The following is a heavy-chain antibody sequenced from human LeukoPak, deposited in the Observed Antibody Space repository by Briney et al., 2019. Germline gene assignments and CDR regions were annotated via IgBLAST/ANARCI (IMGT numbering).Heavy chain of an antibody. Sequence: PSETLSLTCAVYGGSFSGYYWSWIRQPPGKGLEWIGEINHSGSTNYNPSLKSRVTISVDTSKNQFSLKLSSVTAADTAVYYCARAWYDSSGYYPFDYWGQGTLVTVSS. CDR1: GGSFSGYY. CDR2: INHSGST. CDR3: ARAWYDSSGYYPFDY. V-gene: IGHV4-34*01. J-gene: IGHJ4*02. D-gene: IGHD3-22*01.